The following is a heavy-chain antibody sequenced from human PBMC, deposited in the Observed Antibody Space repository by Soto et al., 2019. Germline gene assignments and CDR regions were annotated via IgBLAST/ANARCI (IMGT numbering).Heavy chain of an antibody. J-gene: IGHJ5*02. Sequence: EVQLVESGGGLVQPGGSLRLSCAASGFTFSSYSMNLVRQAAGKGLEWVSYISSSSSTIYYSDSVKGRFTISRDNATNSLYLQMNSLRDEDTAVYYCARDQGSGWYSGLVEPWGQGTLVTVSS. CDR1: GFTFSSYS. V-gene: IGHV3-48*02. CDR2: ISSSSSTI. D-gene: IGHD6-19*01. CDR3: ARDQGSGWYSGLVEP.